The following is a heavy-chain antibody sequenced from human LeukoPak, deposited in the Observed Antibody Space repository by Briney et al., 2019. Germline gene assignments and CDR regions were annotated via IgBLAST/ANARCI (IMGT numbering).Heavy chain of an antibody. V-gene: IGHV3-66*01. CDR1: GFTVSNNY. CDR2: IYTGGNT. D-gene: IGHD3-3*01. Sequence: GGSLRLSCAASGFTVSNNYMSWVRQAPGMGLEWVSVIYTGGNTYYADSVKGRFIISRDNSRNTLYLQMNSLRAEDTAVYYCARTLVGVEPFDYWGQGTLVTVSS. J-gene: IGHJ4*02. CDR3: ARTLVGVEPFDY.